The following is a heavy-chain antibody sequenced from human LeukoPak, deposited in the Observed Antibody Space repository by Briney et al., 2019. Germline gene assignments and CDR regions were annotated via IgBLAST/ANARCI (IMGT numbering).Heavy chain of an antibody. CDR3: ARLRDGDFDY. Sequence: GESLKISFRGSGYSFTDYWIAWVRQMPGKGLEWVGIIYAGDSQTRYSPSFQGQVTISADKSINTAYLQWSSLKASDTAMYYCARLRDGDFDYWGQGSLVTVFS. D-gene: IGHD4-17*01. J-gene: IGHJ4*02. CDR1: GYSFTDYW. V-gene: IGHV5-51*01. CDR2: IYAGDSQT.